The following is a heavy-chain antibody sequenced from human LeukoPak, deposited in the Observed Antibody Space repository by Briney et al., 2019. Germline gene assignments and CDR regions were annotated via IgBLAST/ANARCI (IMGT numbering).Heavy chain of an antibody. J-gene: IGHJ5*02. CDR1: GYTFTSYY. CDR2: INPNSGGT. D-gene: IGHD2-21*01. V-gene: IGHV1-2*02. Sequence: ASVKVSCKASGYTFTSYYMHWVRQAPGQGLEWMGWINPNSGGTNYAQKFQGRVTMTRDTSISTAYMELSRLRSDDTAVYYCARDDSGTDNWFDPWGQGTLVTVSS. CDR3: ARDDSGTDNWFDP.